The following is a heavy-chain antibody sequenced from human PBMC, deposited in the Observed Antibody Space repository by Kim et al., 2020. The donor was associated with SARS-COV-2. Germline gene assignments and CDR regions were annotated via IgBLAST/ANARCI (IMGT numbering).Heavy chain of an antibody. Sequence: SETLSLTCTVSGVSISSGGYFWTWIRQQPGKGLEWIGYIYDSGNTDYNPSLKSRVSISVDMSNNRFSLDLISVTAADTAVYYCAGRGRRRLDNWGQGTLVTVSS. CDR3: AGRGRRRLDN. CDR2: IYDSGNT. J-gene: IGHJ4*02. V-gene: IGHV4-31*03. CDR1: GVSISSGGYF.